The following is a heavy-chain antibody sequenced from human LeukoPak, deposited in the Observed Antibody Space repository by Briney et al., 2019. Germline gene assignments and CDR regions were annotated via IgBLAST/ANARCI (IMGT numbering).Heavy chain of an antibody. CDR2: IYYSGST. V-gene: IGHV4-59*01. D-gene: IGHD2-8*01. CDR3: ARNLMTPDAFDI. Sequence: SETLSPTCTVSGGSISSYYWSWIRQPPGKGLEWIGYIYYSGSTNYNPSLKSRVTISVDTSKNQFSLKLSSVTAADTAVYYCARNLMTPDAFDIWGQGTMVTVSS. J-gene: IGHJ3*02. CDR1: GGSISSYY.